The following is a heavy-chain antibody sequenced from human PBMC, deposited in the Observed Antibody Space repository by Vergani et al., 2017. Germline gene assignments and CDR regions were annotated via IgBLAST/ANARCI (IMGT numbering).Heavy chain of an antibody. CDR1: GFTFSSHA. Sequence: EVQLLQSEGAVVQPGGSLRLSCVASGFTFSSHAMSWVRQGHGQGLEWVSSIKNTGDSTHYADSVKGRFTISRDNSKNTLYLQMNSLRTEDTAVYYCATKSCGTPGCQIGYFREWGKGTLVTVSS. CDR3: ATKSCGTPGCQIGYFRE. D-gene: IGHD1-1*01. J-gene: IGHJ1*01. V-gene: IGHV3-23*01. CDR2: IKNTGDST.